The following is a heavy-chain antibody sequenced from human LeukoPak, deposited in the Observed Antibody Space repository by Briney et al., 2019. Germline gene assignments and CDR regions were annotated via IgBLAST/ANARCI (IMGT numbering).Heavy chain of an antibody. CDR2: ISGSGGDT. Sequence: PGGSLRFSCAASGFTFRSYAIYWVRQAPGKGLEWVSGISGSGGDTYFADSMKGRFTISRDNSKNTVFLQMDSLRAEDTAVYYCAKTTAGYSSGRYPGWPIDYWGQGTLVTVSS. J-gene: IGHJ4*02. V-gene: IGHV3-23*01. D-gene: IGHD6-19*01. CDR1: GFTFRSYA. CDR3: AKTTAGYSSGRYPGWPIDY.